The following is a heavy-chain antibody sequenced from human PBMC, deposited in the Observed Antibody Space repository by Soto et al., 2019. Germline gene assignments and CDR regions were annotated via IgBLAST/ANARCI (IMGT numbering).Heavy chain of an antibody. D-gene: IGHD1-26*01. V-gene: IGHV3-23*01. Sequence: GGSLRLSCAASGFTFSSCAMSWVRQAPGKGLEWVSAISGSGGSTYYADSVKGRFTISRDNSKNTLYLQMNSLRAEDTAVYYCAKDSETLSGSYLSHFDYWGQGTLVTVSS. CDR3: AKDSETLSGSYLSHFDY. CDR2: ISGSGGST. J-gene: IGHJ4*02. CDR1: GFTFSSCA.